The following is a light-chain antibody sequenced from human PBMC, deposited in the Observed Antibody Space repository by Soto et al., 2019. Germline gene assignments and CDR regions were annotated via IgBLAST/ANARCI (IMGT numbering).Light chain of an antibody. J-gene: IGKJ5*01. V-gene: IGKV3-15*01. CDR3: QHYDGYPQI. Sequence: EIVMTQSPATLSVSPGERATLSCRASQSVSSSLAWYQQKPGQAPRLLIYGVSVRATGIPARFSGSGSGTEFTLTISSLQSEDFATYYCQHYDGYPQIFGQGTRLEIK. CDR1: QSVSSS. CDR2: GVS.